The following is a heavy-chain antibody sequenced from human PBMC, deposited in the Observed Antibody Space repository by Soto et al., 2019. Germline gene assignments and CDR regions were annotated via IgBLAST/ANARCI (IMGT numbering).Heavy chain of an antibody. CDR1: GGTFSSYA. CDR2: IIPIFGTA. J-gene: IGHJ4*02. Sequence: QVQLVQSGAEVKKPGSSVKVSCKASGGTFSSYAISWVRQAPRQGLEWMGGIIPIFGTANYAQKFQGRVXIXXXXXXXXXXXXXXXXXXXXXXXXXXXXXXXXXXYXDYWGQGTLVTVSS. CDR3: XXXXXXXXYXDY. V-gene: IGHV1-69*05.